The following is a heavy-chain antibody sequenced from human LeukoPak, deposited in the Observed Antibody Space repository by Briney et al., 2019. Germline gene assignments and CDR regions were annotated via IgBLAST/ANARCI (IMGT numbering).Heavy chain of an antibody. CDR1: GFTFSSYA. Sequence: PGGSLRLSCAASGFTFSSYAMSWVRQAPGKGLEWVSAISGSGGITYYADSVKGRFTISRDNSKNTLYLQMNSLRAEDTAVYYCAKDQGHVLRYFDWFGNYYMDVWGKGTTVTVSS. CDR3: AKDQGHVLRYFDWFGNYYMDV. V-gene: IGHV3-23*01. D-gene: IGHD3-9*01. J-gene: IGHJ6*03. CDR2: ISGSGGIT.